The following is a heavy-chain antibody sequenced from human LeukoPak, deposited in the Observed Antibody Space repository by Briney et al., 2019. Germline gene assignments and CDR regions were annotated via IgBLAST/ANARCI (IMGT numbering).Heavy chain of an antibody. CDR1: GFTFSSYE. D-gene: IGHD4-17*01. Sequence: PGGSLRLSCAASGFTFSSYEMNWVRQAPGKGLEGVAYISSSGSTTDYADSVKGRFTIYRDNAKRSLFLQMNSLRAEDTAVYYCARDYGDYLFIFDYWGQGTLVTVSS. J-gene: IGHJ4*02. V-gene: IGHV3-48*03. CDR2: ISSSGSTT. CDR3: ARDYGDYLFIFDY.